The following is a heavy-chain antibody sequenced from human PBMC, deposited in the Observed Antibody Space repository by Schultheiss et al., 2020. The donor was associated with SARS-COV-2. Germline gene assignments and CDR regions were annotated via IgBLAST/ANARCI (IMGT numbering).Heavy chain of an antibody. V-gene: IGHV1-3*02. J-gene: IGHJ5*02. CDR1: GYTFTSYA. CDR3: ATLGAYCSGGSCYSRVGSWFDP. Sequence: GESLKISCKASGYTFTSYAMHWVRQAPGQRLEWMGWSNAGNGNTKYSQEFQGRVTITRDTSASTAYMELSSLRSEDMAVYYCATLGAYCSGGSCYSRVGSWFDPWGQGTLVTVSS. CDR2: SNAGNGNT. D-gene: IGHD2-15*01.